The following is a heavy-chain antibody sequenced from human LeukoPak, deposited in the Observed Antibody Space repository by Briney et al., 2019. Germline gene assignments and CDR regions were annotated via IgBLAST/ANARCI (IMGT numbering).Heavy chain of an antibody. D-gene: IGHD3-16*01. CDR1: GFTFSSYG. V-gene: IGHV3-33*01. J-gene: IGHJ4*02. CDR3: ATFTPLRAFDF. CDR2: IWYDGSNK. Sequence: GGSLRLSCAASGFTFSSYGMHWVRQAPGKGLEGVAVIWYDGSNKYYADSVKGRFTISRDNSKNTLYLQMNSLRAEDTAVYFCATFTPLRAFDFWGQGTLVTVSS.